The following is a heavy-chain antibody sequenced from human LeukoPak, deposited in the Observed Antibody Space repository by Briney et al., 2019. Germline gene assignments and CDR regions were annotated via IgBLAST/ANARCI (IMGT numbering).Heavy chain of an antibody. CDR3: ARDSSTSQGDY. J-gene: IGHJ4*02. V-gene: IGHV4-4*07. Sequence: TSETLSLTCTVSGGSISTYYWSWIRQPAGKGLEWIGRIHTSGSTNYNPSFKSRVTMSVDTSKNQFSLRLSSVTAADTAVYYCARDSSTSQGDYWGQGTLVTVSS. D-gene: IGHD2/OR15-2a*01. CDR2: IHTSGST. CDR1: GGSISTYY.